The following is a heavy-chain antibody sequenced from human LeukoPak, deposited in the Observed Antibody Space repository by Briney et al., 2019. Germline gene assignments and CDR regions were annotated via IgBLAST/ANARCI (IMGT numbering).Heavy chain of an antibody. CDR2: IYYSGST. V-gene: IGHV4-39*01. J-gene: IGHJ4*02. CDR1: GGSISGSSYY. Sequence: SETLSLTCTVSGGSISGSSYYWGWIRQPPGKGLEWIGSIYYSGSTYYNPSLKSRATISVDTSKNQFSLKLSSVTAADTALYYCARGRTRPIYYFDYWGQGTLVTVSS. CDR3: ARGRTRPIYYFDY. D-gene: IGHD2-2*01.